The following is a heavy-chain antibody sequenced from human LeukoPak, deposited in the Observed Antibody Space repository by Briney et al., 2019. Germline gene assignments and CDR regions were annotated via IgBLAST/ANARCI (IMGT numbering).Heavy chain of an antibody. J-gene: IGHJ5*02. CDR2: IYSSGNT. D-gene: IGHD4-23*01. CDR3: ARVGGNSESYGWFGP. Sequence: SETLSLTCTVSGGSISGGSYYWSWIRQPAGMGLEWIGRIYSSGNTNYNPSLKSRVTLSVDTSKNQFSLKLSSVTAADTAVYYCARVGGNSESYGWFGPWGQGSLVTVSS. V-gene: IGHV4-61*02. CDR1: GGSISGGSYY.